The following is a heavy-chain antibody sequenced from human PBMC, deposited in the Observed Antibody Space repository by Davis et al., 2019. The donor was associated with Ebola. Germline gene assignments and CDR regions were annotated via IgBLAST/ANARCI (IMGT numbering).Heavy chain of an antibody. CDR3: ARGTDSGYDVVY. CDR2: IHPGDSET. J-gene: IGHJ4*02. Sequence: GESLKISCKGSGYTFTSYRIGWVRQMPGKGLEWMGIIHPGDSETRYSPSFQGQVTISADKSIDTAYLQWSSLKASDTAMYYCARGTDSGYDVVYWGQGTLVTVSS. V-gene: IGHV5-51*01. D-gene: IGHD5-12*01. CDR1: GYTFTSYR.